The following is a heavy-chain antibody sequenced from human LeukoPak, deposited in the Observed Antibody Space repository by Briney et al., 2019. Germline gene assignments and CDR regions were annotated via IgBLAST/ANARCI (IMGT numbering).Heavy chain of an antibody. J-gene: IGHJ4*02. D-gene: IGHD2-2*01. CDR1: GYTLTDYY. CDR3: ATVPRYCSSTSCYFNPFDY. CDR2: VDPEDGET. V-gene: IGHV1-69-2*01. Sequence: ATVKISCKVSGYTLTDYYMHWVQQAPGKRLEWMGLVDPEDGETIYAEKFQGRVTITADTSTDTAYMELSSLRSEDTAVYYCATVPRYCSSTSCYFNPFDYWGQGTLVTVSS.